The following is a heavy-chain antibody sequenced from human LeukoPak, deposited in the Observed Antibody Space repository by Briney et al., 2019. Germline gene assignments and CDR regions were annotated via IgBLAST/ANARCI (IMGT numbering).Heavy chain of an antibody. V-gene: IGHV4-34*01. CDR1: GGSFSGYY. CDR3: ARRIRGTDY. Sequence: SETLSLTCAVYGGSFSGYYWSWIRQPPGKGLEWIGEINHSGSTNYNPSLKSLVTISVDTSKNQFSLKLSSVTAADTAVYYCARRIRGTDYWGQGTLVTVSS. J-gene: IGHJ4*02. CDR2: INHSGST.